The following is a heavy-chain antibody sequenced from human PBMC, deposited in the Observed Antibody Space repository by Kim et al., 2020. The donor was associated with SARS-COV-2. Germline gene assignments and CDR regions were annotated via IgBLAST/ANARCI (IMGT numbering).Heavy chain of an antibody. Sequence: AEPDKGRFTISRAYSKNTLSLQMNSLQTEDTAVYYCWASIVGATTVYFDYWGQGTLVTVSS. CDR3: WASIVGATTVYFDY. D-gene: IGHD1-26*01. V-gene: IGHV3-15*01. J-gene: IGHJ4*02.